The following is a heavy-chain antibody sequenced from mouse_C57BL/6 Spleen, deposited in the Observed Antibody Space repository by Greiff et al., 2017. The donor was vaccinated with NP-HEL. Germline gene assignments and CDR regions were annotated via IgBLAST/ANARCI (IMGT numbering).Heavy chain of an antibody. CDR2: ISYSGST. Sequence: VQLKESGPGLVKPSQSLSLTCTVTGYSITSGYGWNWIRQFPGNKLEWMGYISYSGSTNYNPSRKSRISITRDTSTNQFCLQWTSVTTEDTANYYCARTARIKYWGQCTTLTVSS. D-gene: IGHD3-3*01. CDR3: ARTARIKY. CDR1: GYSITSGYG. J-gene: IGHJ2*01. V-gene: IGHV3-2*02.